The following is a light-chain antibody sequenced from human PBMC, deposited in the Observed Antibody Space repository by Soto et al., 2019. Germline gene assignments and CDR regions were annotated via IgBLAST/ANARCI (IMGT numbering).Light chain of an antibody. V-gene: IGKV1-5*03. CDR2: KAS. CDR3: HQYNYYRPT. Sequence: PSTLSVSVGDIVTITCRASQTISSWLAWYQQKPGKAPKLLIYKASTLKSGVPSRFSGSGSGTEFTLTISSLQPDDFATYYCHQYNYYRPTFGQGTKVDIK. CDR1: QTISSW. J-gene: IGKJ1*01.